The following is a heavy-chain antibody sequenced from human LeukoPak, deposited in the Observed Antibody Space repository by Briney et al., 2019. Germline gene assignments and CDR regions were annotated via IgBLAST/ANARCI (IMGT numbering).Heavy chain of an antibody. CDR2: IYSDESSI. CDR1: GFTFSTSW. J-gene: IGHJ5*01. D-gene: IGHD3-16*02. CDR3: AVLLYRHYHWFDS. Sequence: GGSLRLSCAASGFTFSTSWMHWVRQAPGKGLVWVSRIYSDESSIRYADSVKGRFTISRDNAKNTLYLQMNSLRAEDTAVYYCAVLLYRHYHWFDSWGRGTLVSVSS. V-gene: IGHV3-74*01.